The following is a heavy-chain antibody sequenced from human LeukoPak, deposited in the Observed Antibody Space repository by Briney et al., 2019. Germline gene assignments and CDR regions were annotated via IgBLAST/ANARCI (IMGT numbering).Heavy chain of an antibody. V-gene: IGHV3-74*01. J-gene: IGHJ4*02. CDR2: INSDGSST. CDR1: GFTFSSYW. Sequence: GGSLRLSCAASGFTFSSYWMHWVRQAPGEGLVWVSRINSDGSSTSYADSVKGRFTISRDNAKNTLYLQMNSLRAEDTAVYYCARGYSSSWDYFDYWGQGTLVTVSS. CDR3: ARGYSSSWDYFDY. D-gene: IGHD6-13*01.